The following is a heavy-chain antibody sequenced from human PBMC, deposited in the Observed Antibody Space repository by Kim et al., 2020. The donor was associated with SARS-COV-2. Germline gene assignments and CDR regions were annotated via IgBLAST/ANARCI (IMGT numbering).Heavy chain of an antibody. CDR3: ARDRDWDYDILTGYYRYYYYGMDV. CDR2: ISAYNGNT. J-gene: IGHJ6*02. CDR1: GYTFTSYG. V-gene: IGHV1-18*01. D-gene: IGHD3-9*01. Sequence: ASVKVSCKASGYTFTSYGISWVRQAPGQGLEWMGWISAYNGNTNYAQKLQGRVTMTTDTSTSTAYMELRSLRSDDTAVYYCARDRDWDYDILTGYYRYYYYGMDVWGQGTTVTVSS.